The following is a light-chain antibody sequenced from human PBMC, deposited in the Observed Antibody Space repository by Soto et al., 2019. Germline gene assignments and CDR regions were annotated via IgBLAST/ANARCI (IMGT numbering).Light chain of an antibody. Sequence: QSALTQPASVSGSPGQSITISCTGTSSDVGGYNYVSWYQQHPDKAPKLMIYVVSNRPSGVSNRVSGSKSGNTASLTISGLQAEDEADYYCSSYTSSDTPKVFGTGTKLTVL. CDR2: VVS. J-gene: IGLJ1*01. V-gene: IGLV2-14*01. CDR1: SSDVGGYNY. CDR3: SSYTSSDTPKV.